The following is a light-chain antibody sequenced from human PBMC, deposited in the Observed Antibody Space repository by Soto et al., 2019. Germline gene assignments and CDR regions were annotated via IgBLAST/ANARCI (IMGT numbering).Light chain of an antibody. V-gene: IGKV3-15*01. CDR1: QSVSSN. Sequence: EIVMTQSPATLSVSPGERATLACRASQSVSSNLAWYQQKPGQAPRLLIYGASTRATGIPARFSGSGSGTEFTLTISSLQSEDFAVYYCQQYNNCPPSFGQGTKVDTK. J-gene: IGKJ1*01. CDR3: QQYNNCPPS. CDR2: GAS.